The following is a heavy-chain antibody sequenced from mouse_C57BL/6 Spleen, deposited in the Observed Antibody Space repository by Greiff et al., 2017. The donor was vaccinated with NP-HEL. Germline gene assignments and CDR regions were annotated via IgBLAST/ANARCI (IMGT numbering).Heavy chain of an antibody. CDR1: GFTFSDYG. V-gene: IGHV5-17*01. CDR2: ISSGSSTI. J-gene: IGHJ3*01. Sequence: EVKLVESGGGLVKPGGSLKLSCAASGFTFSDYGMHWVRQAPEKGLEWVAYISSGSSTIYYADTVKGRFTISRDNAKNTLFLQMTDLRSGDTAMYYSARLPFAYWGQGTLVTVSA. CDR3: ARLPFAY.